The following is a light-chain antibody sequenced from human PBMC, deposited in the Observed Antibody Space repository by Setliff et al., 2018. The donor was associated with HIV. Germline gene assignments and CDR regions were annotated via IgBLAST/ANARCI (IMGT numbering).Light chain of an antibody. CDR2: NNI. Sequence: QSALTQPPSASGAPGQRVTISCTGSSSNIGAGYDVHWYQHLPGAAPKLLMYNNINRPSGVPDRFSGSKSGTSASLAITGLQAEDEADYYCHSYDSSLSGGVFGGGTQLTVL. V-gene: IGLV1-40*01. CDR3: HSYDSSLSGGV. CDR1: SSNIGAGYD. J-gene: IGLJ3*02.